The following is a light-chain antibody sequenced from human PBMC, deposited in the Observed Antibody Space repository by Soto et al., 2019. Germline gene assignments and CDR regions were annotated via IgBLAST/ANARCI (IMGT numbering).Light chain of an antibody. Sequence: DIQMTQSPTSLSASVGDRVTITCRASQGIGYNLAWYQQKPGKVPKGLIYTASTLHSGVPSRFSGSGYWTEFTLTINNLQPEDGATYFYQKSDSVPWSFGHGTRVEI. CDR3: QKSDSVPWS. V-gene: IGKV1-27*01. CDR2: TAS. CDR1: QGIGYN. J-gene: IGKJ1*01.